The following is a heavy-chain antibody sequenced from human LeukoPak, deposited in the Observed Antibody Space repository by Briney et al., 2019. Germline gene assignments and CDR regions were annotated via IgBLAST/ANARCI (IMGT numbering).Heavy chain of an antibody. D-gene: IGHD1-20*01. CDR2: IDPNSGVT. Sequence: ASVKVSCKASGYTFTAYYMHWLRQAPGQGLEWMGWIDPNSGVTDSAQKFQGRVTVTKNTSINTVYMELSRLTSDDTAVYYWARGRDSLTAWFVPGGQGTGVIVTA. V-gene: IGHV1-2*02. J-gene: IGHJ5*02. CDR3: ARGRDSLTAWFVP. CDR1: GYTFTAYY.